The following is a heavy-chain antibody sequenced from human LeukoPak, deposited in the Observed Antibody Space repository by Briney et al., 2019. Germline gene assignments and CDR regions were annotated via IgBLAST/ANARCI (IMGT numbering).Heavy chain of an antibody. Sequence: GGSLRLSCAASGFTVDSNYLSWVRQAPGKGLEWVSTIYTGGNTYYAASVKGRFTISRDFSKNTVFLHTNSLRAEDTAMYYCARGDDSGYYDYFDYWGQGALVTVSS. CDR3: ARGDDSGYYDYFDY. CDR1: GFTVDSNY. J-gene: IGHJ4*02. D-gene: IGHD3-22*01. V-gene: IGHV3-53*01. CDR2: IYTGGNT.